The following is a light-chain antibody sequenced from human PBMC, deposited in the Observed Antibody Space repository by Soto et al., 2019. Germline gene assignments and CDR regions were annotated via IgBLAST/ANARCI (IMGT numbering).Light chain of an antibody. CDR3: SSYTARSTFV. Sequence: QSALTQPPSVSGSPGQSITISCTGTSSDVGAYNFVSWYQHYPGKAPKLVTYEVTKRPPGVSDRFSGSKSANTASLTVSGLQAEDEAVYFCSSYTARSTFVFGGGTKVTVL. CDR1: SSDVGAYNF. V-gene: IGLV2-14*01. J-gene: IGLJ1*01. CDR2: EVT.